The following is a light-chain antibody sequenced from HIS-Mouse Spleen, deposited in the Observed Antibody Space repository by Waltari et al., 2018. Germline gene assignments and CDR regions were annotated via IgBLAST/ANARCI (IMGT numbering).Light chain of an antibody. J-gene: IGKJ1*01. Sequence: DIQLTQSPSFLSASVGYRVTITCRASQGISSYLAWYQQKPGKAPKLLIYAASTLQSGVPSRFSGSGSRTEFTLTISSLQPEDFATYYCQQLNSYPPTFGQGTKVEIK. V-gene: IGKV1-9*01. CDR3: QQLNSYPPT. CDR2: AAS. CDR1: QGISSY.